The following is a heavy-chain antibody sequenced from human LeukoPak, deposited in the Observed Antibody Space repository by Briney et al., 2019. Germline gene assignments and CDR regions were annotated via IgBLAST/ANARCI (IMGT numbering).Heavy chain of an antibody. J-gene: IGHJ4*02. V-gene: IGHV1-24*01. D-gene: IGHD1-26*01. CDR1: GYTLTELS. Sequence: GASVKVSCKVSGYTLTELSMHWVRQAPGKGLEWMGGFDPEDGETIYAQKFQGRVTMTEDTSTDTAYMELSSLRSENTAVYYCATQIFVGATLFDYWGQGTLVTVSS. CDR2: FDPEDGET. CDR3: ATQIFVGATLFDY.